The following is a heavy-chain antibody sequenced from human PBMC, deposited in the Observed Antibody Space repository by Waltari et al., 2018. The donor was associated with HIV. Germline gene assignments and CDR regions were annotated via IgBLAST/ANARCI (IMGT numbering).Heavy chain of an antibody. D-gene: IGHD3-10*01. V-gene: IGHV4-39*07. CDR3: ARVSYGSGGLDY. CDR2: SYYSGST. Sequence: QLQLQESGPGLVKPSETLSLTCTVSGGSISSSSYYWGWIRQPPGKGLEWSGSSYYSGSTYYNPSLKSRVTISVDTSKNQFSLKLSSVTAADTAVYYCARVSYGSGGLDYWGQGTLVTVSS. J-gene: IGHJ4*02. CDR1: GGSISSSSYY.